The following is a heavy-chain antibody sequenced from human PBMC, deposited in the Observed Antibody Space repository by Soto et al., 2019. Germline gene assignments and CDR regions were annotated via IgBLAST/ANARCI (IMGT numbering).Heavy chain of an antibody. V-gene: IGHV3-20*04. J-gene: IGHJ4*02. CDR2: INWNGGST. CDR3: ARGLNYDVLTGLDY. Sequence: EVQLVESGGGVVRPGGSLRLSCAASGFTFDDYGMSWVRQGPGKGLEWVSGINWNGGSTAYADSVKGRFTISRDSAKDSLYLQMNSLRAEDTAFYYCARGLNYDVLTGLDYWGQGTLVTVSS. CDR1: GFTFDDYG. D-gene: IGHD3-9*01.